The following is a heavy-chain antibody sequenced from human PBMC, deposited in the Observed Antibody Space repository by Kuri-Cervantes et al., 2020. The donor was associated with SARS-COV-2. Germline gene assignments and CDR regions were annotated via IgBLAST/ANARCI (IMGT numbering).Heavy chain of an antibody. Sequence: GGSLRLSCAASGFTFSGHWIHWVRQAPGKGLVWVSRINPDGSYTNNSDSVKGRFILSRDNAKNMLFLQMNSQRAEDTAVYYCVRDGDHWNFDYWGQGTLVTVSS. D-gene: IGHD1-1*01. CDR1: GFTFSGHW. CDR3: VRDGDHWNFDY. V-gene: IGHV3-74*01. CDR2: INPDGSYT. J-gene: IGHJ4*02.